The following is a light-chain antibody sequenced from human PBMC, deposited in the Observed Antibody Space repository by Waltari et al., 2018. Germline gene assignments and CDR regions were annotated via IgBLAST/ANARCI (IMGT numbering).Light chain of an antibody. Sequence: EIVLTQSPATLSLSPGERATLSCRASQSVSTYLAWYQQRPGQAPRLLIYDSSNRATGIPARFSGSGSETDFTLTFSSLEPEDFAVYYCQQRYKWPLTFGGGSKVEI. V-gene: IGKV3-11*01. J-gene: IGKJ4*01. CDR1: QSVSTY. CDR3: QQRYKWPLT. CDR2: DSS.